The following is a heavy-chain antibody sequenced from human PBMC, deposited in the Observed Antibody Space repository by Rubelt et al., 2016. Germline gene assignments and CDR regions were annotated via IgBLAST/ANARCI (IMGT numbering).Heavy chain of an antibody. D-gene: IGHD4-17*01. CDR2: IYDSGST. J-gene: IGHJ4*02. CDR1: GGSISSSSYY. Sequence: QLQLQESGPGLVKPSETLSLTCTVSGGSISSSSYYWGWIRQPPGKGLEWIGYIYDSGSTNYNPSLKRVVTRVVDTSNTQCSRGLGSVTAADTAVYYWARGALGRTVLTYFDYWGQGTLVTVSS. V-gene: IGHV4-61*05. CDR3: ARGALGRTVLTYFDY.